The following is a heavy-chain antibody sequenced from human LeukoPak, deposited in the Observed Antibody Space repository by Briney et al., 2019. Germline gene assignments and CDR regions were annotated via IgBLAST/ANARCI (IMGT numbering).Heavy chain of an antibody. Sequence: ASVKVSCKASGGTFSSYAISWVRQAPGQGLEWMGGIIPIFGTANYAQKFQGRVTITADESTSTAYMELSSLRSEDTAVYYCARVVPYDSSGYYPYYYYGMDVWGQGTTVTVSS. V-gene: IGHV1-69*13. J-gene: IGHJ6*02. CDR3: ARVVPYDSSGYYPYYYYGMDV. CDR2: IIPIFGTA. D-gene: IGHD3-22*01. CDR1: GGTFSSYA.